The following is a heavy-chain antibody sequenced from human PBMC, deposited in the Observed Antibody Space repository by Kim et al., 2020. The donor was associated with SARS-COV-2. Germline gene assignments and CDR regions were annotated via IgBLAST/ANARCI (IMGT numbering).Heavy chain of an antibody. CDR2: IIPIFGTA. V-gene: IGHV1-69*06. D-gene: IGHD5-18*01. J-gene: IGHJ6*01. CDR3: AREGGGTGMANNYYGMDV. CDR1: GGTFSRYA. Sequence: SVKVSCKASGGTFSRYAISWVRQAPGQGLEWMGGIIPIFGTANYAQKFQGRVTITADKSTSTAYMELTSLTSEDTAEYYCAREGGGTGMANNYYGMDVW.